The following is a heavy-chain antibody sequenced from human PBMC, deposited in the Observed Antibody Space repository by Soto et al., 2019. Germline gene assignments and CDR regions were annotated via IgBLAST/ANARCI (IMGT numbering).Heavy chain of an antibody. J-gene: IGHJ5*02. CDR3: ARYGAAPEGNTDNWFDP. V-gene: IGHV4-39*01. CDR1: GGSISSSSYY. CDR2: IYYSGST. D-gene: IGHD6-6*01. Sequence: SETLSLTCTVSGGSISSSSYYWGWIRQPPGKGLEWIGSIYYSGSTYYNPSLKSRVTISVDTSKNQFSLKLSSVTAADTAVYYCARYGAAPEGNTDNWFDPWGQGTLVTVSS.